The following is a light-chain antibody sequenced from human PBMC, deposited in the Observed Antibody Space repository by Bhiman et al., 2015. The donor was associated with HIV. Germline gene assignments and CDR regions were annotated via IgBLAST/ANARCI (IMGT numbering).Light chain of an antibody. V-gene: IGLV2-8*01. CDR3: SSYAGDNNLV. Sequence: QSALTQPASVSGSPGQSITISCTGTSSDVGGYTYVSWYQQHPGKAPKLMIYEVNKRPSGVPERFSGSKSGNTASLTVSGLQAEDEADYHCSSYAGDNNLVFGGGTKLTVL. CDR1: SSDVGGYTY. CDR2: EVN. J-gene: IGLJ2*01.